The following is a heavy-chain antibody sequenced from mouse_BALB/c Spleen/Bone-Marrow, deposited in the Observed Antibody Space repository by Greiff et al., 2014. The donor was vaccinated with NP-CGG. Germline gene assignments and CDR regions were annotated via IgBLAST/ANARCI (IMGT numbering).Heavy chain of an antibody. D-gene: IGHD2-3*01. CDR3: AREVDGRYYFDY. V-gene: IGHV5-6-5*01. J-gene: IGHJ2*01. CDR2: ISSGGST. Sequence: DVQLVESGGGLVKPGGSLKLSCAASGFTFSSYAMSWVRQTPEKRLEWAASISSGGSTYYPDSVKGRFTISRDNARNILYLQMSSLRSEDTAMYYCAREVDGRYYFDYWGQGTTLTVSS. CDR1: GFTFSSYA.